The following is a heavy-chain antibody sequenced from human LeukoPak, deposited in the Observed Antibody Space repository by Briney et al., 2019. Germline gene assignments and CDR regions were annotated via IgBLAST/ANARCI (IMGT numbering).Heavy chain of an antibody. J-gene: IGHJ6*03. CDR2: MNPNSGNT. CDR3: ARAGVRGGIHYYYYYMDV. Sequence: ASVKVSCKASGCTFTSYDINWVRQATGQGLEWMGWMNPNSGNTGYAQKFQGRVTITRNTSISTAYMELSSLRSEDTAVYYCARAGVRGGIHYYYYYMDVWGKGTTVTVSS. CDR1: GCTFTSYD. V-gene: IGHV1-8*03. D-gene: IGHD3-10*01.